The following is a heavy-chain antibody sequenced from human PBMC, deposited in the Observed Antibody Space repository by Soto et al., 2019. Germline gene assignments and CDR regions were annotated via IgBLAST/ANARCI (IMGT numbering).Heavy chain of an antibody. J-gene: IGHJ4*02. CDR2: VHHSGGT. CDR1: GGSFGNHY. Sequence: QVQLQQWGAGLLKPSETLSLTCAVYGGSFGNHYRTWILQSPGKGLEWIGEVHHSGGTSYNPSLKSRVTISIHTSRNEFSLNLSSVTAADTAVYYCARGVPGTPGSYYKCHFDDWGQGTLVTVSS. D-gene: IGHD3-10*01. V-gene: IGHV4-34*01. CDR3: ARGVPGTPGSYYKCHFDD.